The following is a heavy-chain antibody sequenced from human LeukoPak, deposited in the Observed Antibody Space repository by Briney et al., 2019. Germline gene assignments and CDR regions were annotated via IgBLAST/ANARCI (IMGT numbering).Heavy chain of an antibody. Sequence: GASVKVSCKASGYTFTSYGISWVRQAPGQGLEWMGWISAYNGNTNYAQKLQGRVTMTTDTSTSTAYMELRSLRSDDTAVYYCARGLANMVRGVIHDFDYWGQGTLVTVSS. CDR3: ARGLANMVRGVIHDFDY. CDR2: ISAYNGNT. J-gene: IGHJ4*02. D-gene: IGHD3-10*01. V-gene: IGHV1-18*01. CDR1: GYTFTSYG.